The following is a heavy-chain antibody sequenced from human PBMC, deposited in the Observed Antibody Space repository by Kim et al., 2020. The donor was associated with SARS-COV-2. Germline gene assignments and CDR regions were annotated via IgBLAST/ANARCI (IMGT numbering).Heavy chain of an antibody. CDR2: IYHSGST. V-gene: IGHV4-38-2*02. D-gene: IGHD1-7*01. Sequence: SETLSLTCTVSGYSISSGYYWGWIRQPPGKGLEWIGSIYHSGSTYYNPSLKSRVTISVDTSKNQFSLKLSSVTAADTAVYYCARVHWNYGSYGMEVWGQGTTVTVSS. CDR3: ARVHWNYGSYGMEV. J-gene: IGHJ6*02. CDR1: GYSISSGYY.